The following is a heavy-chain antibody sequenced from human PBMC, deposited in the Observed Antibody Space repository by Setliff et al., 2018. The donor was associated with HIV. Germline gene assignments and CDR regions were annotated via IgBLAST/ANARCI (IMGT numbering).Heavy chain of an antibody. V-gene: IGHV3-30*02. CDR2: IRYTGSNK. CDR1: GFTFSSYG. J-gene: IGHJ3*02. D-gene: IGHD6-19*01. Sequence: GGSLRLSCAAFGFTFSSYGIHWVRQAPGKGLEWVAFIRYTGSNKYYADSVKGRFTISRDNSRNTLYLQMNSLRPEDTAVYYCAKDFGYSSGWYLVSGTFDIWGQGTMVTVSS. CDR3: AKDFGYSSGWYLVSGTFDI.